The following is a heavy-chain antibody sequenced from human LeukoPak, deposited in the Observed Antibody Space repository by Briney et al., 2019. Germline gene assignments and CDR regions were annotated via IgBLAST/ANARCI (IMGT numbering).Heavy chain of an antibody. V-gene: IGHV3-74*01. D-gene: IGHD5-18*01. CDR2: INSDGSST. CDR3: ARERGTAKYYFDY. J-gene: IGHJ4*02. CDR1: GFSLSSYW. Sequence: PGGSLRLSCAASGFSLSSYWMHWVRQAAGKGMGWVSRINSDGSSTSYADSVKGRFTISRDNAKNTLYLQMNSLRAEDTAVYYCARERGTAKYYFDYWGQGTLVTVSS.